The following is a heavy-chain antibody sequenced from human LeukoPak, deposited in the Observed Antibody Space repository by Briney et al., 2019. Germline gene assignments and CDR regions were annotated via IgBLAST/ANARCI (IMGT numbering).Heavy chain of an antibody. CDR1: GGSISSYY. J-gene: IGHJ4*02. V-gene: IGHV4-59*12. D-gene: IGHD6-13*01. Sequence: SETLSLTCTVSGGSISSYYWSWIRQPPGKGLEWIGYIYYSGSTNYNPSLKSRVTISVDTSKNQFSLKLSSVTAADTAVYYCARGDLDSSSWYGYFDYWGQGTLVTVSS. CDR3: ARGDLDSSSWYGYFDY. CDR2: IYYSGST.